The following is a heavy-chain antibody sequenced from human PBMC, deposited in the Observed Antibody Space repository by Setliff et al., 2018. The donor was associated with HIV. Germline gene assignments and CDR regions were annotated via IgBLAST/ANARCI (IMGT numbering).Heavy chain of an antibody. CDR1: GYTFTSYH. V-gene: IGHV1-46*01. J-gene: IGHJ4*02. CDR3: ARGTGIAVAGTDY. Sequence: GASVKVSCKASGYTFTSYHMHWVRQAPGQGLEWMGIINPGGGSTSYAQKFQGRVTMSRDTSTSTVYMELSSLRSEDTAVYYCARGTGIAVAGTDYWGQGTLVTVSS. CDR2: INPGGGST. D-gene: IGHD6-19*01.